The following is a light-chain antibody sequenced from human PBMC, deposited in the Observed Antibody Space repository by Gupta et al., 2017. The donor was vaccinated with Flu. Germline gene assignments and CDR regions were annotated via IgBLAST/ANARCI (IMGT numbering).Light chain of an antibody. Sequence: VLTQSPPVLSLSPGERASLSCRASQSVSSSYLAWYQQKPGQAPRLLIYGASSRATGTPDRFSGSGSGTDFTLTISRLEPEDFAVYYCQQYGSSPRTFGQGTKVEIK. CDR2: GAS. CDR1: QSVSSSY. CDR3: QQYGSSPRT. V-gene: IGKV3-20*01. J-gene: IGKJ1*01.